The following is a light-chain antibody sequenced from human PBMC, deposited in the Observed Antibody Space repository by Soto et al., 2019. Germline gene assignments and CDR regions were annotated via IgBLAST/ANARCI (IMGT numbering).Light chain of an antibody. V-gene: IGKV3-15*01. CDR3: QQSKSWPYT. CDR1: QSVSSH. CDR2: SAS. J-gene: IGKJ2*01. Sequence: EIVMTQSPATLSVSPGERATLSCRASQSVSSHLAWYQQKLGQAPRLLIYSASARVTGIPARFSGGGSGTEFTLTINSRQSEDFAVYYWQQSKSWPYTFGQGTKLELK.